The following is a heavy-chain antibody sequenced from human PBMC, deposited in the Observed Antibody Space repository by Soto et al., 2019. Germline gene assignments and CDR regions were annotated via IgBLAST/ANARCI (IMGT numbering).Heavy chain of an antibody. J-gene: IGHJ6*02. V-gene: IGHV1-69*01. CDR1: GGTLSNYG. CDR3: ARASNIAAAVAMDL. CDR2: IIPFFGTA. Sequence: QEQLVQSGAEVQKPGSSVKVSCKASGGTLSNYGISWVRQAPGQGLEWMGGIIPFFGTAKNAQKFQGRVTFTADDSTRTAYMELSRLRSEDSAVYYCARASNIAAAVAMDLWGQGTTVTVSS. D-gene: IGHD6-13*01.